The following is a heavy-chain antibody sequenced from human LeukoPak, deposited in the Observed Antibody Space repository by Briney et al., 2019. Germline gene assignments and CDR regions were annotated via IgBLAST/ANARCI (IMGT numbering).Heavy chain of an antibody. CDR3: AKGGRGYSGYDLPFAFDY. CDR2: ILYDGSNK. J-gene: IGHJ4*02. Sequence: GSLRLSCAASGFTFSSYGMPWVRQAPGKGLEWVGVILYDGSNKYYADSVKGRFTISRDNSKNTLYLQMNSLRAEDTAVYYCAKGGRGYSGYDLPFAFDYWGQGTLVTVSS. D-gene: IGHD5-12*01. V-gene: IGHV3-30*18. CDR1: GFTFSSYG.